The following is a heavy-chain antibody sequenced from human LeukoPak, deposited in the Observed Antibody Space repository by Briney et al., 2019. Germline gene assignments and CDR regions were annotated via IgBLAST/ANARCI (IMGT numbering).Heavy chain of an antibody. J-gene: IGHJ4*02. CDR2: IIPIFGTA. Sequence: GASVNVSCKAFGGTFSSYAISWVRQAPGRGLEWMGGIIPIFGTANYAQKFQGRVTITADESTSTAYMELSGLRSEDTAVYYCARTAGSGYSSKLFDYWGQGTLVTVSS. D-gene: IGHD3-3*01. V-gene: IGHV1-69*13. CDR3: ARTAGSGYSSKLFDY. CDR1: GGTFSSYA.